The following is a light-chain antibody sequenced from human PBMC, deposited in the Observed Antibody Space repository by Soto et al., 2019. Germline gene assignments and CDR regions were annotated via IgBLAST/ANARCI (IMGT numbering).Light chain of an antibody. J-gene: IGKJ2*01. V-gene: IGKV3-15*01. Sequence: EIVMTQSPATLSVSPGERATLSCRASQRVSSNLAWYQQKPGQAPRLLIYGASTRATGITARFSGSGSGTAFTLTISSLQSEDFAVYYCQQYNNWPPYTFGQGNKLEIK. CDR3: QQYNNWPPYT. CDR1: QRVSSN. CDR2: GAS.